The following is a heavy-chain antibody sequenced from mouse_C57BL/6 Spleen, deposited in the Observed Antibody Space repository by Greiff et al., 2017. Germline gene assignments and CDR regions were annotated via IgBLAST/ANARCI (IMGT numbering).Heavy chain of an antibody. CDR2: ISSGGSYT. CDR1: GFTFSSYG. Sequence: DVHLVESGGDLVKPGGSLKLSCAASGFTFSSYGMSWVRQTPDKRLEWVATISSGGSYTYYPDSVKGRFTISRDNAKNTLYLQMSSLKSEDTAMYYCARHQTTVVASDYYAMDYWGQGTSVTVSS. D-gene: IGHD1-1*01. V-gene: IGHV5-6*01. J-gene: IGHJ4*01. CDR3: ARHQTTVVASDYYAMDY.